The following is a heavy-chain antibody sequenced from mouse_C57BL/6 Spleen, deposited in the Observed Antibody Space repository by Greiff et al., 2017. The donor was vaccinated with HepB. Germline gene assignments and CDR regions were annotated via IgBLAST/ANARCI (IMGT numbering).Heavy chain of an antibody. D-gene: IGHD3-2*02. CDR3: AREGDSSGYDAMDY. CDR1: GFTFSSYA. Sequence: DVHLVESGGGLVKPGGSLKLSCAASGFTFSSYAMSWVRQTPEKRLEWVATISDGGSYTYYPDNVKGRFTISRDNAKNNLYLQMSHLKSEDTAMYYCAREGDSSGYDAMDYWGQGTSVTVSS. CDR2: ISDGGSYT. V-gene: IGHV5-4*01. J-gene: IGHJ4*01.